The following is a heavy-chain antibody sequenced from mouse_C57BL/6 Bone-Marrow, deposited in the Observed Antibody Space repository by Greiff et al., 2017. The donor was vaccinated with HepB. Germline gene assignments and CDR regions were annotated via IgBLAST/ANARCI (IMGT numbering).Heavy chain of an antibody. CDR3: ARIRVYNDDPAWFGY. J-gene: IGHJ3*01. Sequence: QVTLKESGPGILQPSQTLSLSCSFSGFSLSTFGMGVVWLRQPSGKGLGWLAHIWWDDDKYYNPALKSRHTISKDTSKNQVFLKIANVDTADTATYYCARIRVYNDDPAWFGYWGQGTLVTVSA. CDR1: GFSLSTFGMG. D-gene: IGHD2-13*01. V-gene: IGHV8-8*01. CDR2: IWWDDDK.